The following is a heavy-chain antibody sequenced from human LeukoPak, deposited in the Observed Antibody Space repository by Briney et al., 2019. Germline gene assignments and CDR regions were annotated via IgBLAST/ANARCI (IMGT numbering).Heavy chain of an antibody. CDR3: ARDGGDYHY. J-gene: IGHJ4*02. V-gene: IGHV4-59*12. D-gene: IGHD4-17*01. CDR1: GDSISSYY. Sequence: PSETLSLTCTVSGDSISSYYWNWIRQPPGKGLEWIGFIYYSGSTNYNPSPKSRVTISVDTPKNQFSLKLSSVTAADTAVYYCARDGGDYHYWGQGTLVTVSS. CDR2: IYYSGST.